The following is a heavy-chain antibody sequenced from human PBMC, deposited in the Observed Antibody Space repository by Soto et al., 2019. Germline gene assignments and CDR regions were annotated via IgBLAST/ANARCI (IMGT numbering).Heavy chain of an antibody. Sequence: QVQLQESGPGLVRPSQTLSLTCTVSGGSVTSGDYYWNWFRQYPGKGLEWIGYTYDSGLTYYNASLKSRVSFSVDTSKNQFSLKLTSVTAADTAVYYCATNPDNGDHLEYWGQGILVSVSS. CDR3: ATNPDNGDHLEY. V-gene: IGHV4-31*03. D-gene: IGHD4-17*01. J-gene: IGHJ4*02. CDR2: TYDSGLT. CDR1: GGSVTSGDYY.